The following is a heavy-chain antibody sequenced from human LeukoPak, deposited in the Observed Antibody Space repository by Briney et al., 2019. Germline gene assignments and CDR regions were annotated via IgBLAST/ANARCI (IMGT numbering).Heavy chain of an antibody. CDR1: GFTFSSYW. D-gene: IGHD3-16*01. CDR3: ARQVPYDYAPDY. V-gene: IGHV3-7*05. CDR2: IKQDGSEK. J-gene: IGHJ4*02. Sequence: GGSLRLSCAASGFTFSSYWMSWVRQAPGKGLEWVANIKQDGSEKYFVDSVKGRFTISRDNAKNSLYLQMSSLRDGDTAVYHCARQVPYDYAPDYWGQGTLVTVSS.